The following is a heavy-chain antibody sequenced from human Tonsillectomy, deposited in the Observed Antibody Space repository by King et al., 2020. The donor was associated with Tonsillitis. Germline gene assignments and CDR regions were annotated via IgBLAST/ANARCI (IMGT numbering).Heavy chain of an antibody. Sequence: QLQESGPGLVKPSETLSHTCTVSGGSISSSSYYWGWIRQPPGKGLEWIGSTSYSGNTYYNPSLKSRVTISVDTSKNQFSLKLSSVTAADTAVFYCARLRLRVSTRGGHYYMDVWGKGTTVTVSS. J-gene: IGHJ6*03. CDR3: ARLRLRVSTRGGHYYMDV. CDR1: GGSISSSSYY. V-gene: IGHV4-39*01. CDR2: TSYSGNT. D-gene: IGHD3-10*01.